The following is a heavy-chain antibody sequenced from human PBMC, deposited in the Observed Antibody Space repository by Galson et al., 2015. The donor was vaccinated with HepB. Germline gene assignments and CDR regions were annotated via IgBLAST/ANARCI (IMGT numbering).Heavy chain of an antibody. J-gene: IGHJ6*02. Sequence: SVKVSCKASGYTFTSYGISWVRQAPGQGLEWMGWISAYNGNTNYAQKLQGRVTMTTDTSTSTAYMELRSLRSDDTAVYYCARLGYCSSTSCYRDYRPYYYYYGMDVWGQGTTVAVSS. CDR3: ARLGYCSSTSCYRDYRPYYYYYGMDV. D-gene: IGHD2-2*01. V-gene: IGHV1-18*01. CDR2: ISAYNGNT. CDR1: GYTFTSYG.